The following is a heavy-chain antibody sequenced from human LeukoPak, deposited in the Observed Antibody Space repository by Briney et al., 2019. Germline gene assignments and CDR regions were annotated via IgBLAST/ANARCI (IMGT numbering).Heavy chain of an antibody. CDR3: ARVPNFWSGYLGY. V-gene: IGHV1-46*01. J-gene: IGHJ4*02. CDR1: GYTFTSYY. D-gene: IGHD3-3*01. CDR2: INPSGGST. Sequence: ASVKVSCKASGYTFTSYYMHWVRQAPGQGLEWMGIINPSGGSTSYAQKFQGRVTMTRDTSISTAYMELSRLRSDDTAVYYCARVPNFWSGYLGYWGQGTLVTVSS.